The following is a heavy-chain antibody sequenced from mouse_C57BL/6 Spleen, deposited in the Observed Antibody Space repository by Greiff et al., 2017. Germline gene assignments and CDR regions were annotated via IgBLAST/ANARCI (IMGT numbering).Heavy chain of an antibody. Sequence: EVQLQQSGAELVRPGASVKLSCTASGFNIKDDYMHWVQQRPEQGLEWIGWIDPENGDTVSASKFQGKATLTADTSSNTAYLQLSSLTSEITSFYFCTLWSDYWGQGTTLTVSS. V-gene: IGHV14-4*01. D-gene: IGHD6-1*01. CDR1: GFNIKDDY. CDR3: TLWSDY. CDR2: IDPENGDT. J-gene: IGHJ2*01.